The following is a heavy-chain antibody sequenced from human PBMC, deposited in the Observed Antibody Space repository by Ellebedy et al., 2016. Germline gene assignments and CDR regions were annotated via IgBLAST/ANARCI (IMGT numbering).Heavy chain of an antibody. Sequence: GGSLRLSCAASGFTFSSYGMHWVRQAPGKGLEWVAVIWYDGSNKYYADSVKGRFTISRDNSKNTLYLQMNSLRAEDTAVYYCAREVEDTAMSNFDYWGQGTLVTVSS. CDR2: IWYDGSNK. V-gene: IGHV3-33*01. D-gene: IGHD5-18*01. J-gene: IGHJ4*02. CDR1: GFTFSSYG. CDR3: AREVEDTAMSNFDY.